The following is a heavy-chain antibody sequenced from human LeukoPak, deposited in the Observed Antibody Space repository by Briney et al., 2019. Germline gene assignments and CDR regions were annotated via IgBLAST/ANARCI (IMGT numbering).Heavy chain of an antibody. CDR1: GGSISSGSYY. D-gene: IGHD6-6*01. CDR3: ARGGQLVLPLYYMDV. CDR2: IYTSGST. Sequence: SETLSLTCTVSGGSISSGSYYWSWIRQPAGKGLEWIGRIYTSGSTSYNPSLKSRVTILVDTSKNQFSLKLSSVTAADTAVYYCARGGQLVLPLYYMDVWGKGTTVTVSS. V-gene: IGHV4-61*02. J-gene: IGHJ6*03.